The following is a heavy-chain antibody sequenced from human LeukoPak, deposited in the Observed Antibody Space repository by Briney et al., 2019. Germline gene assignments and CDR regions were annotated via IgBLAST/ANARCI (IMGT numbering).Heavy chain of an antibody. Sequence: SETLSLTCALYGGSFSGYYWSWIRQPPGKGLEWIGEINHSGSTNYNPSLKSRVTISVDTSKNQFSLKLSSVTAADTAVYYCARQYCSGGSCSDFDYWGQGTLVTVSS. CDR3: ARQYCSGGSCSDFDY. CDR1: GGSFSGYY. D-gene: IGHD2-15*01. J-gene: IGHJ4*02. CDR2: INHSGST. V-gene: IGHV4-34*01.